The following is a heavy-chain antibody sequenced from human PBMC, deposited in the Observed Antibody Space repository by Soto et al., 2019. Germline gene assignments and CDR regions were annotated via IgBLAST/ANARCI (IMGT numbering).Heavy chain of an antibody. J-gene: IGHJ5*02. CDR1: GYTFTSYA. CDR2: INAGNGNT. Sequence: ASVKVSCKASGYTFTSYAMHWVRQAPGQRLEWMGWINAGNGNTKYSQKFQGRVTITRDTSASTAYMELSSLRSEDTAVYYCARDHTSYYDFWSGYFGHNWFDPWGQGTLVTVSS. D-gene: IGHD3-3*01. V-gene: IGHV1-3*01. CDR3: ARDHTSYYDFWSGYFGHNWFDP.